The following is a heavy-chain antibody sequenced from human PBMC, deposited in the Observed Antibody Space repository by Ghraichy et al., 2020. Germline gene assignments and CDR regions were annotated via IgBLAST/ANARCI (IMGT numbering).Heavy chain of an antibody. CDR3: ATDRLVRSPRKTAAY. CDR2: FDPEDGET. Sequence: ASVQVSCKVSGYTLTELSMHWVRQAPGKGLEWMGGFDPEDGETIYAQKFQGRVTMTEDTSTDTAYMELSSLRSEDTAVYYCATDRLVRSPRKTAAYWGQGTLVTVSS. J-gene: IGHJ4*02. D-gene: IGHD6-13*01. V-gene: IGHV1-24*01. CDR1: GYTLTELS.